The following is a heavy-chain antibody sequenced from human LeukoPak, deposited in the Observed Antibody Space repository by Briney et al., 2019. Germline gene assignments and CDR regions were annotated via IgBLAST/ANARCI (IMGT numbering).Heavy chain of an antibody. CDR3: ARRAGRTATTNVDV. CDR1: GRSLSGYY. V-gene: IGHV4-34*01. CDR2: NHCSGST. J-gene: IGHJ6*04. D-gene: IGHD1-26*01. Sequence: SETLSLACAVYGRSLSGYYWGPIRQSGGRGLGWIGDNHCSGSTYSNASLKSRVTISVDTSKNQFYLKLSSVTAADTAVYYCARRAGRTATTNVDVWGKGTTVTVSS.